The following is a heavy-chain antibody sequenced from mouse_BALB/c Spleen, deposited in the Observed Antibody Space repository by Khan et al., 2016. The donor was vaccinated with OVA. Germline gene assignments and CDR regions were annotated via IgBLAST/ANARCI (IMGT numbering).Heavy chain of an antibody. V-gene: IGHV2-3*01. Sequence: VQLQESGPGLVAPSQSLYITCTVSGFSLTSYGVSWVRQRPGKGLEWLGVIWGDGNTNFHSALRSRLSISKVNSKSQVFLKLNSVQTDDTDMNYCAKDRGYYAVDYWGQGTSVTVSS. CDR1: GFSLTSYG. J-gene: IGHJ4*01. CDR3: AKDRGYYAVDY. CDR2: IWGDGNT.